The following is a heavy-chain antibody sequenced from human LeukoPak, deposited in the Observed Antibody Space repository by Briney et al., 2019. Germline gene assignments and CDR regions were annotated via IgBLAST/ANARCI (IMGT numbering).Heavy chain of an antibody. Sequence: PSETLSLTCTVSGGSISSYYGNWIRQPPGKGLEWIGYIYYSGSTNYNPSLKSRVTISVDTSKNQFSLKLSSVTAADTAVYYCAGGHSGRGGIDPWGQGTLVTVSS. CDR1: GGSISSYY. V-gene: IGHV4-59*01. D-gene: IGHD3-10*02. CDR3: AGGHSGRGGIDP. J-gene: IGHJ5*02. CDR2: IYYSGST.